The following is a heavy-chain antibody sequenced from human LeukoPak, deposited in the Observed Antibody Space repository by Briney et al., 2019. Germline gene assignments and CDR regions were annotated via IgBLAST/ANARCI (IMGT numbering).Heavy chain of an antibody. J-gene: IGHJ4*02. Sequence: GGSLRLSCAAAGFSFSSYWMTWVRQAPGKGLEWVANIKQGGTERYYVDSLKGRFTISRDNARNLLYLQMNSLRVEDTAVYYYARVRGDYYFDYWGRGTLVTVSS. CDR3: ARVRGDYYFDY. D-gene: IGHD3-10*01. V-gene: IGHV3-7*02. CDR2: IKQGGTER. CDR1: GFSFSSYW.